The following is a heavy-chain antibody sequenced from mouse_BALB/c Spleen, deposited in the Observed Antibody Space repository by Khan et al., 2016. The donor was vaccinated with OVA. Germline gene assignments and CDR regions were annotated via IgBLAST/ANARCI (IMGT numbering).Heavy chain of an antibody. J-gene: IGHJ2*01. CDR2: INPTSGYT. V-gene: IGHV1-7*01. Sequence: QVQLQQSGAELAKPGASVKMSCKASGYTFTTYWMHWVKQRPGQGLEWIGYINPTSGYTDYNERFKDKATLSADKSSRPAYMQLSSLTSEDSAVYFCTRDRIDYWGQGTTLTVSS. CDR1: GYTFTTYW. CDR3: TRDRIDY.